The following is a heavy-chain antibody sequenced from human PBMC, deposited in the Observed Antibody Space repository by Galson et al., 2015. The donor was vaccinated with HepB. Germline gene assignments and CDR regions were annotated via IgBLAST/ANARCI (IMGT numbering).Heavy chain of an antibody. V-gene: IGHV3-69-1*01. D-gene: IGHD3-10*01. J-gene: IGHJ4*02. Sequence: QPPGKGLEWISFITSGSTLYYADSVKGRFTISRDNAKNSLHLQLNSLRAEDTAIYYCARGYASGTDPCWGQGTLVTVSS. CDR2: ITSGSTL. CDR3: ARGYASGTDPC.